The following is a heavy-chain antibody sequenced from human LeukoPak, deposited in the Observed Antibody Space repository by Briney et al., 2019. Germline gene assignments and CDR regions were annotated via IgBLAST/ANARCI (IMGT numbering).Heavy chain of an antibody. J-gene: IGHJ4*02. V-gene: IGHV3-7*01. D-gene: IGHD3-10*01. CDR1: GFTFSRYW. CDR2: MNQDGSEQ. CDR3: ARDRGPNTYDY. Sequence: PGGSLRLSCAASGFTFSRYWLGWVRQASGKGLEWVANMNQDGSEQYYVESVKGRFTISRDNAKNSLYLQMNSLRVEDTAVYYCARDRGPNTYDYWGQGTLVTVSS.